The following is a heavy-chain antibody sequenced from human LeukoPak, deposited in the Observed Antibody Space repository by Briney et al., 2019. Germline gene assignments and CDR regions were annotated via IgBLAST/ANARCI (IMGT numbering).Heavy chain of an antibody. CDR2: VQNDGSDK. CDR1: GFTFSNYG. Sequence: GGSLRLSCAASGFTFSNYGMHWVRQTPGKGLEWVAFVQNDGSDKFFADSVKGRFTISRDNAKNSLYLQMNSLRAEDTALYYCAKDDGLWFGESYGMDVWGQGTTVTVSS. CDR3: AKDDGLWFGESYGMDV. J-gene: IGHJ6*02. V-gene: IGHV3-30*02. D-gene: IGHD3-10*01.